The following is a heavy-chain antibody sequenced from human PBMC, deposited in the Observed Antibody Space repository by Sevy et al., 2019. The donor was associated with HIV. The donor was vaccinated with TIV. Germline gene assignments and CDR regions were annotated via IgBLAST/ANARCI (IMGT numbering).Heavy chain of an antibody. J-gene: IGHJ3*02. CDR2: ISSSSSYI. Sequence: GGSLRLSCAASGFTFSSYSMNWVRQAPWKGLEWVSSISSSSSYIYYADSVKGRFTISRDNAKNSLYLQMNSLRAEDTAVYYCAREASYYYDSSGYYHRSVDAFDIWGQGTMVTVSS. CDR3: AREASYYYDSSGYYHRSVDAFDI. CDR1: GFTFSSYS. D-gene: IGHD3-22*01. V-gene: IGHV3-21*01.